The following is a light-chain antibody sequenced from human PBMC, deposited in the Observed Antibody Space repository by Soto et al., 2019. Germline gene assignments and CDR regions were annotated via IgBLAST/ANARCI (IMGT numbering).Light chain of an antibody. CDR3: QQYNNWPPLT. V-gene: IGKV3D-15*01. CDR1: QSVSSN. J-gene: IGKJ5*01. CDR2: GAS. Sequence: EIVMTQSPATLSVSPWERATLSCRASQSVSSNLAWYQQKLGQAPRLLIYGASTRATGIPARFSGSGSGTEFILTISSLQSADFVVYYCQQYNNWPPLTFGQGTRLEIK.